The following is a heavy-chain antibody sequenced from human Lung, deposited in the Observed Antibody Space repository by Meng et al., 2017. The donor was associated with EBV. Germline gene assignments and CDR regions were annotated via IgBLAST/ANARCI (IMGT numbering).Heavy chain of an antibody. Sequence: QVQLQQWGAVLLKPSETLSLTCAVNGGSPSGAYWNWIRQPPGKGLEWIGEIIHGGSPSYNPSLKSRVTISIDTSKNQFSLKLNSVAAADTAVYFCAREGRSSGQIDYWGQGALVTVSS. D-gene: IGHD6-19*01. CDR3: AREGRSSGQIDY. CDR1: GGSPSGAY. J-gene: IGHJ4*02. CDR2: IIHGGSP. V-gene: IGHV4-34*12.